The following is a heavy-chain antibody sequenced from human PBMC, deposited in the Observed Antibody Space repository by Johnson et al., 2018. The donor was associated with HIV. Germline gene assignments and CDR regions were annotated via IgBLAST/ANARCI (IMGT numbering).Heavy chain of an antibody. V-gene: IGHV3-74*01. D-gene: IGHD4-23*01. Sequence: VQLVESGGGLVQPGGSLRLSCAASGFTFSSYWMHWVRQAPGKGLVWVSRINSDGSSTSYADSVEGRFTISRDNAKNTLYLQMNSLSAEDTAVYYCARRTVVTPGAFDIWGQGTMVTVSS. CDR2: INSDGSST. J-gene: IGHJ3*02. CDR3: ARRTVVTPGAFDI. CDR1: GFTFSSYW.